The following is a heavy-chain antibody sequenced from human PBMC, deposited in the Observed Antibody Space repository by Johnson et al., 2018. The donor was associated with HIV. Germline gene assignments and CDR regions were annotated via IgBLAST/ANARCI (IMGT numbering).Heavy chain of an antibody. D-gene: IGHD3-9*01. CDR2: MSYDGSNK. V-gene: IGHV3-30*03. CDR1: GFIFSSYG. J-gene: IGHJ3*02. Sequence: QVQLVESGGGVVQPGRSLRLSCAASGFIFSSYGMHWVRQAPGKGLEWVTGMSYDGSNKYYADSVKGRFTISRDNSKNTLYLQMNSLRAEDTAVYYCARGDYDILTGYAFDIWGQGTMVTVSS. CDR3: ARGDYDILTGYAFDI.